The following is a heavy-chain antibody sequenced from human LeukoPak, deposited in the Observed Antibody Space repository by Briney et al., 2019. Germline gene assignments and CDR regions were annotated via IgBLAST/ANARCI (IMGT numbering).Heavy chain of an antibody. V-gene: IGHV1-18*01. J-gene: IGHJ4*02. CDR2: ISAYNGNT. D-gene: IGHD6-13*01. Sequence: ASVKVSCKASGGTFSSYGISWVRQAPGQGLEWMGWISAYNGNTNYAQKLQGRVTMTTDTSTSTAYMELRSLRSDDTAVYYCARDQRNSSSWYGDYWGQGTLVTVSS. CDR1: GGTFSSYG. CDR3: ARDQRNSSSWYGDY.